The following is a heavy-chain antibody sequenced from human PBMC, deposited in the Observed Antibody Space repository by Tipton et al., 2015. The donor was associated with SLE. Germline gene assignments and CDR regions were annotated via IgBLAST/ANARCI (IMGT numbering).Heavy chain of an antibody. CDR3: ARSRYDSSGYYQPRAAAFDI. Sequence: LRLSCAVYGGSFNSYYWSWIRQPPGKGLEWIGEINHSGSTNYNPSLKSRVTISVDTSKNQFSLKLTSVTAADTAVYYCARSRYDSSGYYQPRAAAFDIWGQGTMVTVSS. D-gene: IGHD3-22*01. CDR1: GGSFNSYY. V-gene: IGHV4-34*01. CDR2: INHSGST. J-gene: IGHJ3*02.